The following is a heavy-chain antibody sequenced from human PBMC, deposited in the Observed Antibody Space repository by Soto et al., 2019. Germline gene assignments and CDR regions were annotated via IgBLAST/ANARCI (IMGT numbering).Heavy chain of an antibody. CDR3: ARRRGRPHTYYYSYMDV. Sequence: SETLSLTCTVSGGSISSYYWTWIRQPPGKGLEWIGYIYYSGSTNYNPSLKSRVTISVDTSKNQFSLKLSSVTAADTAVYYCARRRGRPHTYYYSYMDVWGKGTTVTVSS. CDR2: IYYSGST. V-gene: IGHV4-59*12. J-gene: IGHJ6*03. CDR1: GGSISSYY. D-gene: IGHD1-26*01.